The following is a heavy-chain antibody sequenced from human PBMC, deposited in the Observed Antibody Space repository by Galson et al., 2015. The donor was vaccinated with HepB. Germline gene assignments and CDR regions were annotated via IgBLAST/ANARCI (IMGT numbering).Heavy chain of an antibody. CDR3: ARETGFYPDY. J-gene: IGHJ4*02. CDR1: GLTFSIYS. Sequence: SLRLSCAASGLTFSIYSMNWVRQAPGKGLEWVSYISSSSSGRYYADSVKGRFTISRDNAKNSLYLQMDSLGDEDTAVYYCARETGFYPDYWGQGTLVTVSS. V-gene: IGHV3-48*02. CDR2: ISSSSSGR. D-gene: IGHD3-9*01.